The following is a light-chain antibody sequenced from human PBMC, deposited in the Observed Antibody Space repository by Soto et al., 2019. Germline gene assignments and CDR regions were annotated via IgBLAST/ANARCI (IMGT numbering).Light chain of an antibody. CDR1: QSVSSY. V-gene: IGKV3-11*01. J-gene: IGKJ1*01. CDR2: DAS. Sequence: EIVLTQSPATLSLSPGGRATLSCRAGQSVSSYLAWYQQKPGQAPRLLIYDASNRATGIPARFSGSGSGTDFTLTISSLEPEDFAVYYCQQYGSSGTFGQGTKVDIK. CDR3: QQYGSSGT.